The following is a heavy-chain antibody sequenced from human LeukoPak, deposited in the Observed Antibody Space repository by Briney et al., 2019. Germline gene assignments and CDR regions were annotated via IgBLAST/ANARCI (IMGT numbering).Heavy chain of an antibody. CDR2: INGDGSNS. CDR1: GFTFTTYW. V-gene: IGHV3-74*01. J-gene: IGHJ4*02. CDR3: ARTSPTSHFDF. D-gene: IGHD3-16*01. Sequence: GRSLRLSCVASGFTFTTYWMHWVRQAPGKGLVWVSRINGDGSNSNYADSVKGRFTISRDNARNTLYLQMNGLRAEDTALYYCARTSPTSHFDFWGQGTLVTVSS.